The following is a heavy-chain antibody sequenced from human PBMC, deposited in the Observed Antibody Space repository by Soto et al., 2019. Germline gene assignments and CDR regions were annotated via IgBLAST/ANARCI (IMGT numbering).Heavy chain of an antibody. Sequence: LRLSCAVSGFTFDDYGMHWVRQTPGKGLEWVSSISWNSGDIGCADSVKGRFTISRDNGKNALYLQMDSLRAEDTAVYYCARDHSNKIVVVKGVDAFDIWGQGTMVTVSS. CDR1: GFTFDDYG. D-gene: IGHD3-22*01. CDR2: ISWNSGDI. CDR3: ARDHSNKIVVVKGVDAFDI. J-gene: IGHJ3*02. V-gene: IGHV3-9*01.